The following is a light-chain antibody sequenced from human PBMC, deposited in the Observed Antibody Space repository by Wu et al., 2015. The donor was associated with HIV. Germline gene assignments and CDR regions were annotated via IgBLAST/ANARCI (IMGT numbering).Light chain of an antibody. CDR1: QSVRNR. J-gene: IGKJ5*01. V-gene: IGKV3-11*01. Sequence: DTLLTQSPGTLSLSPGDRATLSCRASQSVRNRLAWYQQRPGQPPRLLIFNASLRATGIPDRFSGSGSGTDFILTISSLEPEDSAVYYCQQRGDRPPTFGQGTRLEIK. CDR2: NAS. CDR3: QQRGDRPPT.